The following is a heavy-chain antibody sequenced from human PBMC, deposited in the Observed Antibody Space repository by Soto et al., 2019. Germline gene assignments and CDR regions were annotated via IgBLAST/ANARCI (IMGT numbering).Heavy chain of an antibody. CDR3: ARRLYYDSSGFEGGGMDV. J-gene: IGHJ6*02. D-gene: IGHD3-22*01. CDR2: IFYSGST. Sequence: TVSLTCAISGHSSTSSRISSAWIGWPPGKGLEWIGSIFYSGSTYYNPSLKSRVTISVDTSKNQFSLKLSSVTAADTAVYYCARRLYYDSSGFEGGGMDVWGQGTTVS. V-gene: IGHV4-39*01. CDR1: GHSSTSSRIS.